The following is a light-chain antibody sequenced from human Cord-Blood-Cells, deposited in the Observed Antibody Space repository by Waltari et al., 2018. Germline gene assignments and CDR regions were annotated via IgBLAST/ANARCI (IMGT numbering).Light chain of an antibody. CDR3: QQYYSTPWT. CDR2: WAS. CDR1: QSVLYSSNNKNY. V-gene: IGKV4-1*01. J-gene: IGKJ1*01. Sequence: DIVMTQSPDYLAVSLGERATINCKSSQSVLYSSNNKNYLAWYQQKQGQPPKLLIYWASTRESGVPDRFSGSWSGTDFTLTISSLQAEDVAVYYCQQYYSTPWTFGQGTKVEIK.